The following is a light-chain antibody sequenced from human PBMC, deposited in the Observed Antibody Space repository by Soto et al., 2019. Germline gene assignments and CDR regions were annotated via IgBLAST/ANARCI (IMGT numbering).Light chain of an antibody. CDR2: DAS. J-gene: IGKJ4*01. Sequence: DIQMTQSPSSLSASVGDRVTITCRASQGISNYLAWYQQKPGKVPKLLIYDASTLQSGVPSRFSGSGSGTDFTLTISSLQPEDVATYYCQKYNSAPSLTFGGGTRVEIK. CDR3: QKYNSAPSLT. V-gene: IGKV1-27*01. CDR1: QGISNY.